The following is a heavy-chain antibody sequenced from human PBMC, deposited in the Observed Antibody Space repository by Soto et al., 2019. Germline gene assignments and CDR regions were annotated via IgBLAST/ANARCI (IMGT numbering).Heavy chain of an antibody. CDR2: IWYDGSNK. Sequence: GGSLRLSCAASGFTFSSYGRDWVRQAPGKGLEWVALIWYDGSNKHYADSVKGRFTISRDNSKNTLYLQMNSLRAEDTAVYYCAIEGVREAAGSSPPDYWGQGTLVTVSS. CDR3: AIEGVREAAGSSPPDY. D-gene: IGHD6-13*01. V-gene: IGHV3-30*02. CDR1: GFTFSSYG. J-gene: IGHJ4*02.